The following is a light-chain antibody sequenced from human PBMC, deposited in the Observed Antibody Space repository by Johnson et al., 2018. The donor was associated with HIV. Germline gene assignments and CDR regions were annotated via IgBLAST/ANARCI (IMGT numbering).Light chain of an antibody. CDR1: SSNIGNNY. Sequence: QSVLTQPPSVSAAPGQKVTISCSGTSSNIGNNYVSWYQQFTGTAPKLVIHDNNKRPSGIPDRFSVSKSGTSATLGITGLQTGDEADYYCGTWDSSLSAGGANYVFGTGTKVTVL. CDR3: GTWDSSLSAGGANYV. J-gene: IGLJ1*01. CDR2: DNN. V-gene: IGLV1-51*01.